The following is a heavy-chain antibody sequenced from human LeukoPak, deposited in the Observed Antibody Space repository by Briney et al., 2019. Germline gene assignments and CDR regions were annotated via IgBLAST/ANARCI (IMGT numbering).Heavy chain of an antibody. D-gene: IGHD3-16*01. CDR1: GYSISSGYW. V-gene: IGHV4-38-2*02. Sequence: SETLSLTCTVSGYSISSGYWWGWIRQPPGKGLEWIGSTYHSGSPYYNPSLKSRVTISVDTSNNQFSLKLSSATAEDTAIYYCARGFWGGGYFDLWGRGTLVTVSS. CDR3: ARGFWGGGYFDL. CDR2: TYHSGSP. J-gene: IGHJ2*01.